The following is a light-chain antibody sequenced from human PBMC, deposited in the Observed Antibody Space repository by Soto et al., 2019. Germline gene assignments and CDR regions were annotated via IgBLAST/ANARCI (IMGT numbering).Light chain of an antibody. Sequence: IVLTQSPATLSLSPGERVTLSCRASQSVRGNLAWYQQKPGHPPRVLIHGASTRATGIPARFSGIGSGTDFTLTISSLQSEDFGIYYCQQYNDWPRTFGQGTKVDIK. V-gene: IGKV3-15*01. CDR1: QSVRGN. CDR2: GAS. CDR3: QQYNDWPRT. J-gene: IGKJ1*01.